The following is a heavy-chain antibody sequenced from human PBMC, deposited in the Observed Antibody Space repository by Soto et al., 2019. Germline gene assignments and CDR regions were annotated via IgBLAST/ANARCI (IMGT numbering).Heavy chain of an antibody. Sequence: EVQLLESGGGLVQPGGSLKISCAVSGFTFSSYAMSWVRQAPGKGLEWVSGISGTGRVTNYAEFVKGRYTISRANPKNTLYLEMKNLRVEDTAVYYCAKDIHYDIVTGIAYFDHWGQGTLVTVSS. CDR2: ISGTGRVT. J-gene: IGHJ1*01. D-gene: IGHD3-9*01. CDR1: GFTFSSYA. CDR3: AKDIHYDIVTGIAYFDH. V-gene: IGHV3-23*01.